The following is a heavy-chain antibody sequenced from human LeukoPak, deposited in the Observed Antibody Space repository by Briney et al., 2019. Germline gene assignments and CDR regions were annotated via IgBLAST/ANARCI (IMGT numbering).Heavy chain of an antibody. CDR3: ARIRFYYHRGPDLDLYYFDY. CDR2: ISSSGSTI. Sequence: NPGGSLRLSCTVSGFTVSSNSMSWVRQAPGKGLEWVSYISSSGSTIYYADSVKGRFTISRDNAKNSLYLQMNSLRAEDTAVYYCARIRFYYHRGPDLDLYYFDYWGQGTLVTVSS. J-gene: IGHJ4*02. V-gene: IGHV3-11*01. CDR1: GFTVSSNS. D-gene: IGHD3-22*01.